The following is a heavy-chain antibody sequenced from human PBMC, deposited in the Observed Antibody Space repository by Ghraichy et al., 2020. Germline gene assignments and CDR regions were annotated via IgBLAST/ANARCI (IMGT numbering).Heavy chain of an antibody. Sequence: GESLNISCAASGFTFSSYAMSWVRQAPGKGLEWVSAISGSGGSTYYADSVKGRFTISRDNSKNTLYLQMNSLRAEDTAVYYCAKDPGAPLVLWFGERGYYFDYWGQGTLVTVSS. CDR3: AKDPGAPLVLWFGERGYYFDY. J-gene: IGHJ4*02. CDR2: ISGSGGST. D-gene: IGHD3-10*01. CDR1: GFTFSSYA. V-gene: IGHV3-23*01.